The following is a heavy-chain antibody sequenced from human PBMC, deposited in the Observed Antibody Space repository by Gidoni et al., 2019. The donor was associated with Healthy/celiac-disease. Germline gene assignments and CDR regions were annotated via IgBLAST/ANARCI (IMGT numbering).Heavy chain of an antibody. J-gene: IGHJ4*02. D-gene: IGHD7-27*01. V-gene: IGHV1-8*01. CDR3: ARGLLTGGVDY. Sequence: INWVRQATGQGPEWMGWMNPNSGNTGYAQKFQGRVTMTRNTSISTAYMELSSLRSEDTAVYYCARGLLTGGVDYWGQGTLVTVSS. CDR2: MNPNSGNT.